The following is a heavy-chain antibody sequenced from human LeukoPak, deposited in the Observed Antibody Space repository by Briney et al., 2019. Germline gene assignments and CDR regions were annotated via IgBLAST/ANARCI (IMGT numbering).Heavy chain of an antibody. CDR2: IYYSGST. CDR3: ASWTPVTTSGYESFQH. V-gene: IGHV4-31*03. Sequence: PSETLSLTCTVSGGSISSGGYYWSWIRQHPGKGLEWIGYIYYSGSTYYNPSLKSRVTISVDTSKNQFSLKLSSVTAADTAVYYCASWTPVTTSGYESFQHWGQGTLVAVPS. J-gene: IGHJ1*01. D-gene: IGHD4-17*01. CDR1: GGSISSGGYY.